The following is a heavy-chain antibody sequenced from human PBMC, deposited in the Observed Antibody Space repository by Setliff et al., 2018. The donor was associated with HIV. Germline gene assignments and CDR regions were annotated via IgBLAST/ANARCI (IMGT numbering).Heavy chain of an antibody. J-gene: IGHJ4*02. CDR2: IFFSGSA. Sequence: SETLSLTCAVSGYSISSGYYWGWLRQPPGKGLEWIGSIFFSGSAYYNPSLQSRVTISVDTSKDQFSLKLTSLTAADTAVYYCARHDNYDSSGYYNLYYFDYWGQGTLVTVSS. V-gene: IGHV4-38-2*01. CDR3: ARHDNYDSSGYYNLYYFDY. D-gene: IGHD3-22*01. CDR1: GYSISSGYY.